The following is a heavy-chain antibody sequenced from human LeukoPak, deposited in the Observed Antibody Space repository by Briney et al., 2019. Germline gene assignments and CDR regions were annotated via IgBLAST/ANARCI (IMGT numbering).Heavy chain of an antibody. V-gene: IGHV3-11*04. CDR1: GFIVSGNY. Sequence: PGGSLRLSCAASGFIVSGNYMSWVRQAPGKGLEWVSYIGSSGTTIYYADSVKGRFTIPRDNAKNSLYLQMNSLRAEDTAVYYCARVGGYSSPPGWGQGTLVTVSS. D-gene: IGHD6-13*01. CDR3: ARVGGYSSPPG. J-gene: IGHJ4*02. CDR2: IGSSGTTI.